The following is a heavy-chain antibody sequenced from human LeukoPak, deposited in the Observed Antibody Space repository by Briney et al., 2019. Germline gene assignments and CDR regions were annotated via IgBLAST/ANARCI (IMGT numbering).Heavy chain of an antibody. D-gene: IGHD3-22*01. Sequence: PSETLSLTRNVSGGSISSNDYYWGWIRQPPGKRLEWIGSIYYTGSAYYHPSLKSRVTISVDTSNNDFSLNLSSVTAADTAVYFCARVLYYFEFSGYSFDLWGRGTLVTVSS. CDR1: GGSISSNDYY. J-gene: IGHJ2*01. V-gene: IGHV4-39*01. CDR3: ARVLYYFEFSGYSFDL. CDR2: IYYTGSA.